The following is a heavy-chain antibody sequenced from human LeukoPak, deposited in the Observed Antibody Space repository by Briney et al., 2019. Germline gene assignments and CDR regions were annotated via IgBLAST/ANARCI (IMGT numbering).Heavy chain of an antibody. J-gene: IGHJ3*02. Sequence: ASETLSLTCTVSGGSISSYYWSWIRQPPGKGLEWIGRIYTSGGTNYNPSLKSRVTMSVDRSKNEISLHLASLTAADTALYYCAGRGSSSGTFDIWGPGTFVTVSS. CDR3: AGRGSSSGTFDI. D-gene: IGHD3-10*01. V-gene: IGHV4-4*07. CDR2: IYTSGGT. CDR1: GGSISSYY.